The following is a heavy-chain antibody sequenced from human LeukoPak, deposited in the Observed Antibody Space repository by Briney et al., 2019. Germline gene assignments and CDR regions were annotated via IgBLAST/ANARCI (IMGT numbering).Heavy chain of an antibody. V-gene: IGHV4-34*01. D-gene: IGHD3-22*01. Sequence: KPSETLSLTCAVYGGSFSGYYWSWIRQPPGKGPEWIGEINHSGSTNYNPSLKSRVTISVDTSKNQFSLKLSSVTAADTAVYYCARGLEYYYDSSGYSPWGQGTLVTVSS. CDR1: GGSFSGYY. CDR2: INHSGST. J-gene: IGHJ5*02. CDR3: ARGLEYYYDSSGYSP.